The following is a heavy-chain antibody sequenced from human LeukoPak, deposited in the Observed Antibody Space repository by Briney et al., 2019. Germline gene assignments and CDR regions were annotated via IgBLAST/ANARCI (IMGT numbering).Heavy chain of an antibody. CDR1: GFIFSSYA. J-gene: IGHJ6*03. CDR3: AKADYDFWSGYYTPYYMDV. Sequence: PGGSLRLSCAASGFIFSSYAMSWVRQAPGKGLEWVSAISGSGGSTYYADSVKGRFTISRDNSKNTLYLQMNSLRAEDTAVYYCAKADYDFWSGYYTPYYMDVWGKGTTVTVSS. V-gene: IGHV3-23*01. D-gene: IGHD3-3*01. CDR2: ISGSGGST.